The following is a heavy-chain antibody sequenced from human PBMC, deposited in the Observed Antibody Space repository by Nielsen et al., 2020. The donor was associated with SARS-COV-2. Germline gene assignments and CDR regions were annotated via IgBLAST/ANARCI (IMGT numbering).Heavy chain of an antibody. CDR1: GFTFDDYA. D-gene: IGHD3-9*01. Sequence: GGSLRLSCAASGFTFDDYAMHWVRQAPGKGLEWVSGISWNSGSIGYADSVKGRFTISRDNAKNSLYLQMNSLRAEDTAVYYCAREGALRYFDWTYYYYYGMDVWGQGTTVTVSS. CDR3: AREGALRYFDWTYYYYYGMDV. J-gene: IGHJ6*02. CDR2: ISWNSGSI. V-gene: IGHV3-9*01.